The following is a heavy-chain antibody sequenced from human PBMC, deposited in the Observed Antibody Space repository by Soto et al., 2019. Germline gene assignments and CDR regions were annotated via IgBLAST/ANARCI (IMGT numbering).Heavy chain of an antibody. D-gene: IGHD3-10*01. V-gene: IGHV4-59*01. CDR2: IYFSGST. CDR1: GGSISDYY. J-gene: IGHJ4*02. Sequence: QVQLQESGPGLVKPSETLSLTCTVSGGSISDYYWSWIRQPPGKGLEWIGYIYFSGSTYYSPSLKSRVTISVDTSKHQFSLKLSSVTAADTAVYYCARGIMVRGNAFDYWGQGTLVTVSS. CDR3: ARGIMVRGNAFDY.